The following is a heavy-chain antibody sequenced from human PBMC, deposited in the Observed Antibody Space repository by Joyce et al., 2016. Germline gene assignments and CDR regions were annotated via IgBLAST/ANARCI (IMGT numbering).Heavy chain of an antibody. Sequence: QVQLQESGPGLVKPSGTLSLTCAVSGGSICSAHWWSWVRQPPGKGLGWIGDIYLGGSTTCNPSLMSGVTIAVDKAKNQLSLKMNSVTAADTAVYYCARNGAYSQDSWGQGTLVTVSS. CDR3: ARNGAYSQDS. CDR2: IYLGGST. CDR1: GGSICSAHW. V-gene: IGHV4-4*02. D-gene: IGHD5-12*01. J-gene: IGHJ5*01.